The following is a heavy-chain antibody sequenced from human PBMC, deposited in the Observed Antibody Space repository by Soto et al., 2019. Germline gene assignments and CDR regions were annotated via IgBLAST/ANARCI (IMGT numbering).Heavy chain of an antibody. V-gene: IGHV6-1*01. CDR1: GDSVSTNSPT. D-gene: IGHD2-8*01. CDR2: TYYRSKWYN. CDR3: ARLIGNSWLDS. J-gene: IGHJ5*01. Sequence: SQTLSLTCAISGDSVSTNSPTWDWTRQSPSRGLEWLGRTYYRSKWYNDYAVSVKGRITINPDTSNNQLSLQLSSVTPDDTAVYYCARLIGNSWLDSWGQGTLVTVSS.